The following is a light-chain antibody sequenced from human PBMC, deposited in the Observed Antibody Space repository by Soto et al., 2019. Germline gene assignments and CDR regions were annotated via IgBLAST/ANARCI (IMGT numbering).Light chain of an antibody. Sequence: EVVLTQSPVTLSLSPGERATLSCRASQSVSSSYLAWYQQKPGQAPRLLIYGASSRATGIPDRFSGSGSGTDFTLTIRRLEPEDFAVYYCQQYGSSPPTFGQGTKVDIK. J-gene: IGKJ1*01. CDR1: QSVSSSY. CDR2: GAS. CDR3: QQYGSSPPT. V-gene: IGKV3-20*01.